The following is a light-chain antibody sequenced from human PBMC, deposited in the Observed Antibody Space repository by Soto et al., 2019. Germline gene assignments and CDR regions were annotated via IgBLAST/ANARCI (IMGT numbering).Light chain of an antibody. CDR2: GAS. CDR3: HPYNEWLQT. Sequence: EIVMTQSSGSQSLTQRGRSTLSCSASQSVSSNLAWYQQIPGQAPRLLIYGASTRATGIPARFSGSGSGTEFTLAISILLPEDVAVYYCHPYNEWLQTFGLEPEVDI. CDR1: QSVSSN. J-gene: IGKJ1*01. V-gene: IGKV3-15*01.